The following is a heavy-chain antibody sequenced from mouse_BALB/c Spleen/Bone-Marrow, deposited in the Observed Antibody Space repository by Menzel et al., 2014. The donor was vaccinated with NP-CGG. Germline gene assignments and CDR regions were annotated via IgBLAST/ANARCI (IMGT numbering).Heavy chain of an antibody. Sequence: EVQLVESGGGLVQPGGSRKLSCAASGFTFSSFGMHWVRQAPEKGLEWVAYISSGSSTIFYADTLKGRFTVSRDNPKNTLFLQMTSLRSEDTAMYYCTRGGNWDDFDYWGRGTTLTVSS. D-gene: IGHD4-1*01. V-gene: IGHV5-17*02. J-gene: IGHJ2*01. CDR1: GFTFSSFG. CDR3: TRGGNWDDFDY. CDR2: ISSGSSTI.